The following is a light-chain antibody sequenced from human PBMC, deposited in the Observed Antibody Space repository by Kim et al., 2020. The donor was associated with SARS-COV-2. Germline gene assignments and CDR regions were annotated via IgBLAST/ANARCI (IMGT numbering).Light chain of an antibody. CDR3: QHYGTSPRYT. Sequence: PGERAALSCRASQSVSSNSLAWYQQKPGQAPRLLIYGASRRATGIPDRFSGSGSGTDFTLTISRLEPEDFAAYYCQHYGTSPRYTFGQGTKLEI. V-gene: IGKV3-20*01. CDR1: QSVSSNS. J-gene: IGKJ2*01. CDR2: GAS.